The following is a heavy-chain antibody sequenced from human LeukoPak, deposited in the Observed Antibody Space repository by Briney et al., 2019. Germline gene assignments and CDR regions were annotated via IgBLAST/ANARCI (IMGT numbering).Heavy chain of an antibody. CDR3: AKDRPNYYGRDGLYYTRGGDS. CDR2: NSGYGGVT. CDR1: GFTFKNYA. Sequence: PGGSLTLFCAASGFTFKNYAMRWVRQAAGKGVEWGSYNSGYGGVTFYGDSVKGRFTISRDNSKSTLYLQMNSLRVDDTAIYYCAKDRPNYYGRDGLYYTRGGDSWGRGTLVTASS. J-gene: IGHJ4*02. V-gene: IGHV3-23*01. D-gene: IGHD3-10*01.